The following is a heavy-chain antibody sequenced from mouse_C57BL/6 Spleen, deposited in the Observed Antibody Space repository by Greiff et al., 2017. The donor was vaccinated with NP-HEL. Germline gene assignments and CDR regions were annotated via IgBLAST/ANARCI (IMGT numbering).Heavy chain of an antibody. Sequence: EVKLMESGGDLVKPGGSLKLSCAASGFTFSSYGMSWVRQTPDKRLEWVATISSGGSYTSYPDSVKGRFTISRDNAKNTLYLQLSSLKSEDTAMYYGARQGEGSRRYYFDYWGQGTTLTVSS. V-gene: IGHV5-6*01. J-gene: IGHJ2*01. CDR1: GFTFSSYG. CDR2: ISSGGSYT. CDR3: ARQGEGSRRYYFDY. D-gene: IGHD1-1*01.